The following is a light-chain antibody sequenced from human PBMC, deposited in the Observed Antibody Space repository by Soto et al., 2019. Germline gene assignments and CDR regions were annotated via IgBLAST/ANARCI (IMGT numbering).Light chain of an antibody. CDR3: QQYESSRT. V-gene: IGKV3-20*01. J-gene: IGKJ1*01. Sequence: EIVLTQSPGTLSLTPGERATLSCRASQSVSSTFLAWYQQKPGQAPKVLIYGASTRATDIPDRFSGSGSGTDFTLTISRLEPEDFAMYYCQQYESSRTFGQGTKVEMK. CDR1: QSVSSTF. CDR2: GAS.